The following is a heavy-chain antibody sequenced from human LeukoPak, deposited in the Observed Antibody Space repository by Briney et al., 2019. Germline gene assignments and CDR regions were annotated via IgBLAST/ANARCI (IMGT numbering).Heavy chain of an antibody. J-gene: IGHJ4*02. Sequence: SETLSLTCTVSGGSISSYYWSWIRQPPGKGLEGIGYIYYSGSTNYNPSLKSRVTISVDTSKNQFSLKLSSVTAADTAVYYCAREYDYGALGWFYWGQGTLVTVSS. CDR2: IYYSGST. CDR1: GGSISSYY. D-gene: IGHD4-17*01. V-gene: IGHV4-59*01. CDR3: AREYDYGALGWFY.